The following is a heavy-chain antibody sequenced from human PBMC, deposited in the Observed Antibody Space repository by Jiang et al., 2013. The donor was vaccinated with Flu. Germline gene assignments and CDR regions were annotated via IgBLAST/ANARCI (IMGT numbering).Heavy chain of an antibody. D-gene: IGHD2-15*01. CDR1: SGSFSGYY. V-gene: IGHV4-34*01. CDR2: VSHSGST. CDR3: ARGHCSGGSCSMGWFDP. Sequence: LLKPSETLSLTCAVYSGSFSGYYWSWIRQPPGKGLEWIGEVSHSGSTNYNPSLKSRLTISLDTSKNQFSLKLSSVTAADTAVYYCARGHCSGGSCSMGWFDPWGQGTLVTVSS. J-gene: IGHJ5*02.